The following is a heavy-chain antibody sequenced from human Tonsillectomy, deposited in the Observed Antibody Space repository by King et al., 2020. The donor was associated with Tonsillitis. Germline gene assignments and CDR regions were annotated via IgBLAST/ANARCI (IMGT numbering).Heavy chain of an antibody. Sequence: QLQESGPGLVKPSETLSLTCTVSGGSISGSSYYWGWIRQPPGKGLEWIGSIYYSGNTYYNPSLKSRVTISVDTSKNQFSLNRSSVTAADTAVYTCASHGGGWPRAVGYIARWGRGTLVTV. V-gene: IGHV4-39*01. D-gene: IGHD6-19*01. J-gene: IGHJ2*01. CDR2: IYYSGNT. CDR1: GGSISGSSYY. CDR3: ASHGGGWPRAVGYIAR.